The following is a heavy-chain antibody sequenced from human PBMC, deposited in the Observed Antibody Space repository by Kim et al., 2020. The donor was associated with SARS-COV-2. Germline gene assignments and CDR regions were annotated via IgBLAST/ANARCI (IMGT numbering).Heavy chain of an antibody. V-gene: IGHV4-39*01. D-gene: IGHD4-17*01. J-gene: IGHJ5*02. CDR2: IYYSGIT. CDR3: ARRGDDYGNYYDR. Sequence: SETLSLTCTVSGGSISSSSYYWGWIRQPPGKGLEWVGSIYYSGITYYNPSLKSRVTISMDTSKNQFSLRLSSVTAADTAVYFCARRGDDYGNYYDRWGLGVLVTVSS. CDR1: GGSISSSSYY.